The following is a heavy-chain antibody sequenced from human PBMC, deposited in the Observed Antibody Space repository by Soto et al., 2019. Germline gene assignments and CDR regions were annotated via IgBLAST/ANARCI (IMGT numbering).Heavy chain of an antibody. CDR3: ARGVTMIVVGPYYFDY. CDR1: GFTFSSYS. V-gene: IGHV3-21*01. J-gene: IGHJ4*02. D-gene: IGHD3-22*01. CDR2: ISSSSSYI. Sequence: PGGSLRLSCAASGFTFSSYSMNWVRQAPGKGLEWVSSISSSSSYIYYADSVKGRFTISRDNAKNSLYLQMNSLRDEDTAVYYCARGVTMIVVGPYYFDYWGQGTLVTVSS.